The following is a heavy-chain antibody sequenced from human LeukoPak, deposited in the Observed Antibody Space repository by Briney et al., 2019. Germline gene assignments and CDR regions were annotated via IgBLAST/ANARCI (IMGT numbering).Heavy chain of an antibody. D-gene: IGHD6-13*01. CDR2: IYYSGST. V-gene: IGHV4-30-4*01. CDR3: ARPNSSSWFFDL. Sequence: PSQTLSLTCTVSGVSISSGDYYWSWIRQPPGKGLEWIGYIYYSGSTYYNPSLKSRVTISVDTSKNQFSLKLSSVTAADTAVYYCARPNSSSWFFDLWGRGTLVTVSS. J-gene: IGHJ2*01. CDR1: GVSISSGDYY.